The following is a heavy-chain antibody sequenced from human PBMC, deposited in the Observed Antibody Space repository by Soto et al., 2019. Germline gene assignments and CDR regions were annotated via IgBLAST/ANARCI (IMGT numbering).Heavy chain of an antibody. J-gene: IGHJ4*02. D-gene: IGHD2-8*01. Sequence: SETLSLTCTVSGGSISNFYWSWIRQPPGKGLEWIGYISYSGNTNYNPSLKSRVSISVDTSKNQLSLNLTSVTATDTAVYYCARAPMVLSRSYFDSWGQGTPVTVSS. CDR2: ISYSGNT. CDR3: ARAPMVLSRSYFDS. V-gene: IGHV4-59*01. CDR1: GGSISNFY.